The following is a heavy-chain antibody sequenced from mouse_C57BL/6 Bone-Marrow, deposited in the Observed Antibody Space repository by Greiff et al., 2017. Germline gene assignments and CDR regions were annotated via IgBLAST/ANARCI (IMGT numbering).Heavy chain of an antibody. CDR1: GYTFTSYW. V-gene: IGHV1-55*01. J-gene: IGHJ2*01. CDR2: IYPGCGST. CDR3: ARRCRQSNFYFYY. D-gene: IGHD2-5*01. Sequence: VQLQQPGAELVKPGASVKMSCKASGYTFTSYWITWVKQRPGQGLEWIGDIYPGCGSTNYNEKFKSKATLTVDTSSSTAYMQLSSLTSEDSAVYYCARRCRQSNFYFYYWGKGTTLTVAS.